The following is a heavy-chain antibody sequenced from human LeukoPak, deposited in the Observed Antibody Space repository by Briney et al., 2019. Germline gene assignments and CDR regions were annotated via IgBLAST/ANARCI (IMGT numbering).Heavy chain of an antibody. J-gene: IGHJ3*02. CDR3: ARGSTMDYYTFDI. V-gene: IGHV3-23*01. CDR2: ISGSGDST. Sequence: GRSLRLSCAASGFTFDDYAMHWVRQAPGKGLEWVSAISGSGDSTFYADYLKGRFTISRDKSKNTLYLDMDSLTAEDTAIYYCARGSTMDYYTFDIWGQGTMVTVSS. D-gene: IGHD3-10*01. CDR1: GFTFDDYA.